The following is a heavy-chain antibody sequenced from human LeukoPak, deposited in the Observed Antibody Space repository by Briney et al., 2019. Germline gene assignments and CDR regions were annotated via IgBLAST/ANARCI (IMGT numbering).Heavy chain of an antibody. D-gene: IGHD2-15*01. V-gene: IGHV1-69*04. Sequence: ASVKVSCKASGGTFSSYAISWVRQAPGQGLEWMGRIIPILGIANYAQKFQGRVTITADKSTSTAYMELSSLRSEDTAVYYCARWGCSGGSCYSVFSWFDPWGQGTLVTVSS. CDR2: IIPILGIA. J-gene: IGHJ5*02. CDR3: ARWGCSGGSCYSVFSWFDP. CDR1: GGTFSSYA.